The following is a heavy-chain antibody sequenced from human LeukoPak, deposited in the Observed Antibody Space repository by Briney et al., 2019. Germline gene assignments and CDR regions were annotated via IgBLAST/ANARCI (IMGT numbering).Heavy chain of an antibody. CDR3: ARGFDYYDSSGYYYDY. D-gene: IGHD3-22*01. CDR1: GGSISTSNYY. CDR2: IYYSGST. J-gene: IGHJ4*02. Sequence: ETSETLSLTCTVSGGSISTSNYYWGWIRQPPGKGLEWIGSIYYSGSTYYNPSLKSRVTISVDTSKNQFSLKLSSVTAADTAVYYCARGFDYYDSSGYYYDYWGQGTLVTVSS. V-gene: IGHV4-39*07.